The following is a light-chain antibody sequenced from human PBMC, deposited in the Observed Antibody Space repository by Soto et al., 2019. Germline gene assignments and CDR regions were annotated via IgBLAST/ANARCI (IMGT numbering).Light chain of an antibody. J-gene: IGKJ5*01. CDR3: QQYNNWTPIT. V-gene: IGKV3-15*01. CDR1: QSVSSN. CDR2: GAS. Sequence: EIGMTESPATLSVSPGERATLSCRASQSVSSNLALYQQKPGQAPRLLIYGASTRATGIPARFSGSGSGTEFTLTISSLQSEDFAVYYCQQYNNWTPITFGQGTRLEIK.